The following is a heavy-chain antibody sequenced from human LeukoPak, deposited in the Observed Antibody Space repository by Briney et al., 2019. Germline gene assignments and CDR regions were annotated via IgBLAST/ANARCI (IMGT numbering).Heavy chain of an antibody. CDR1: GFAFSSYA. J-gene: IGHJ4*02. CDR2: ITGSGDRT. Sequence: PGGSLRLSCAASGFAFSSYAMNWVRQAPGKGLEWVSSITGSGDRTYYADSVKGRFTISRDNSKNTLYLQMNSLRAEDTAVYFCAKAQDYYDTNGPIDYWGQGTLVIVSS. CDR3: AKAQDYYDTNGPIDY. D-gene: IGHD3-22*01. V-gene: IGHV3-23*01.